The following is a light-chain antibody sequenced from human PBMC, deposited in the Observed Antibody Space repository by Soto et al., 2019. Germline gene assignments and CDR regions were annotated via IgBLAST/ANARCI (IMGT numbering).Light chain of an antibody. Sequence: EIVLTQSPGTLSLSRGERATLSCRASQTISNSYLAWYQQKPGQAPRLLIYGASSRAIGIPDRFSGSGSGTDFSLTISRLEPEDFAMYYRQQYDRIPQFTFGPGTKVDIK. J-gene: IGKJ3*01. CDR2: GAS. CDR3: QQYDRIPQFT. CDR1: QTISNSY. V-gene: IGKV3-20*01.